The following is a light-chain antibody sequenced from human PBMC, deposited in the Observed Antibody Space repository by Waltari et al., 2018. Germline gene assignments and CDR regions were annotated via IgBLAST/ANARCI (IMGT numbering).Light chain of an antibody. Sequence: SYELTQPPSVSVSPGQTASIPCSGDKLGDKYVCWYQQKPGQSPILVIYEDKKRPSGIPERFSGSNSGNTATLTISGAQAMDEADYYCQAWDYSTAVFGTGTTVTVL. CDR3: QAWDYSTAV. J-gene: IGLJ1*01. V-gene: IGLV3-1*01. CDR2: EDK. CDR1: KLGDKY.